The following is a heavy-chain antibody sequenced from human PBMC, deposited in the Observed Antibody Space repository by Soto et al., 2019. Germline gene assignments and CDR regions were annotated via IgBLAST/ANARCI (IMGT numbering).Heavy chain of an antibody. Sequence: SETLSLTCAVYGGSFSGYYWSWIRQPPGKGLEWIGEINHSGSTNYNPSLKSRVTISVDTSKNQFSLKLSSVTAADTAVYYCASHGLERSEFFDYWGQGTLVTVSS. CDR1: GGSFSGYY. D-gene: IGHD1-1*01. CDR3: ASHGLERSEFFDY. V-gene: IGHV4-34*01. J-gene: IGHJ4*02. CDR2: INHSGST.